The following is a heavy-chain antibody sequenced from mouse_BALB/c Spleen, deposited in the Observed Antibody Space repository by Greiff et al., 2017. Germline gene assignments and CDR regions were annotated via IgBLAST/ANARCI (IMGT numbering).Heavy chain of an antibody. CDR2: IWAGGST. D-gene: IGHD2-4*01. J-gene: IGHJ1*01. CDR1: GFSLTSYG. CDR3: ARDDYENFDV. Sequence: VMLVESGPGLVAPSQSLSITCTVSGFSLTSYGVHWVRQPPGKGLEWLGVIWAGGSTNYNSALMSRLSISKDNSKSQVFLKMNSLQTDDTAMYYCARDDYENFDVWGAGTTVTVSS. V-gene: IGHV2-9*02.